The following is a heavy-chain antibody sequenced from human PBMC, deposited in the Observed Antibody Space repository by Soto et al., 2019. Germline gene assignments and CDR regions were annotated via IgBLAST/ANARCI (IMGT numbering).Heavy chain of an antibody. Sequence: QVELVESGGGVVQPGRSLRLSCAVSGFTFSSYGMNWVRQAPGKGLEWVAAIYYDGSNKYYADSVRGRFTISRDNFKNTLYLHMNSLRAEDTAVFYCARDSKDDCSGYYAGFDYWGQGTLVTVSS. CDR3: ARDSKDDCSGYYAGFDY. CDR2: IYYDGSNK. J-gene: IGHJ4*02. CDR1: GFTFSSYG. V-gene: IGHV3-33*01. D-gene: IGHD3-22*01.